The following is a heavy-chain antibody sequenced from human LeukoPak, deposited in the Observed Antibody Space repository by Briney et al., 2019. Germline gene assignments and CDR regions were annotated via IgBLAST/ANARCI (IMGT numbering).Heavy chain of an antibody. J-gene: IGHJ4*02. CDR1: GFTFSNCA. Sequence: GGSLRLSCAASGFTFSNCAMHWVRQSPGKGLEWVAVIANDGSFKYYADSVKGRFTISRDNSKSTMSLQMNSLRPEDTAMYYCASELTSWDYWGQGTLVTVSS. CDR3: ASELTSWDY. CDR2: IANDGSFK. V-gene: IGHV3-30*01.